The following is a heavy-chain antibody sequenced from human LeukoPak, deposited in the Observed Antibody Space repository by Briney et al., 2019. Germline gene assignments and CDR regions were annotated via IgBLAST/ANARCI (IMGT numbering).Heavy chain of an antibody. J-gene: IGHJ4*02. Sequence: GASVTVSFMASGYTFTSYGISGVRQAPGQGVEWMGWISAYNGNTNYAQKLQGRVTMTTDTSTSTAYMELRSLRSDDTAVYYCARDGDRRIVGAIDYWGQGTLVTVSS. V-gene: IGHV1-18*01. CDR3: ARDGDRRIVGAIDY. CDR1: GYTFTSYG. CDR2: ISAYNGNT. D-gene: IGHD1-26*01.